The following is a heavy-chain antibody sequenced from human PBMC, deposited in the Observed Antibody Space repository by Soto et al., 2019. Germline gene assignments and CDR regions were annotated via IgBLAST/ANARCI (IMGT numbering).Heavy chain of an antibody. J-gene: IGHJ4*02. V-gene: IGHV1-69*13. Sequence: SVDVSCMASGRTVSSYAISWVRQSPGQGLEWLGGIIPIFGRANYAQKFQGRVTITADESTSTAYMELSSLRSEDTAVYYSASAGGAARSLIDYWGQGTLVTVSS. CDR2: IIPIFGRA. D-gene: IGHD6-6*01. CDR1: GRTVSSYA. CDR3: ASAGGAARSLIDY.